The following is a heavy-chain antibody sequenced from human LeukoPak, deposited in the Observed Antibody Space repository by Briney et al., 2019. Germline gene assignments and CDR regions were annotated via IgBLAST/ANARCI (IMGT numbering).Heavy chain of an antibody. CDR2: ISSSSGYI. J-gene: IGHJ4*02. Sequence: GGSLRLSCAASGFTFSSYSMNWVRQAPGKGLEWVSSISSSSGYIYYADSVRGRFTISRDNAKNSLYLQMDSLRAEDTAVYYCARVTTYYDYVWGSHRGEGVDYWGQGTLVTVSS. V-gene: IGHV3-21*04. D-gene: IGHD3-16*02. CDR3: ARVTTYYDYVWGSHRGEGVDY. CDR1: GFTFSSYS.